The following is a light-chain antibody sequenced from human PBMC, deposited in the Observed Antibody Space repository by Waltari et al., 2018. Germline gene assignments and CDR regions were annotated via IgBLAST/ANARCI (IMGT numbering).Light chain of an antibody. CDR2: DAS. J-gene: IGKJ3*01. CDR3: QHRSNWPPEFT. CDR1: QSISSF. V-gene: IGKV3-11*01. Sequence: EIVLTQSPATLSLSPGERATLSCRASQSISSFLAWSQQKPGQAPRLLIYDASNRATGIPARFGGSGSETDFTLTISSLEPEDFAVYYCQHRSNWPPEFTFGPGTKVYIK.